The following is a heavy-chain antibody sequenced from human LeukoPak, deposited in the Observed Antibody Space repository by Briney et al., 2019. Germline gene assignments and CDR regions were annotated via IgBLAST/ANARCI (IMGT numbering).Heavy chain of an antibody. CDR1: GGSISSSSYY. D-gene: IGHD2-15*01. Sequence: SETLSLTCTVSGGSISSSSYYWGWIRQPPGKGLEWIGSIYHSGSTYYNPSLKSRVTISVDTSKNQFSLKLSSVTAADTAVYYCARGVVVAATLDWFDPWGQGTLVTVSS. CDR3: ARGVVVAATLDWFDP. V-gene: IGHV4-39*07. CDR2: IYHSGST. J-gene: IGHJ5*02.